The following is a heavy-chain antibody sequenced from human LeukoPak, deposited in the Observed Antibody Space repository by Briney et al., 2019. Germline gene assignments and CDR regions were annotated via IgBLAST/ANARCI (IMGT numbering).Heavy chain of an antibody. V-gene: IGHV3-53*01. CDR1: GFTFSDYY. D-gene: IGHD1-26*01. J-gene: IGHJ5*02. CDR2: IYSGGSI. CDR3: ARWQVGATTWFDP. Sequence: GGSLRLSCAASGFTFSDYYTSWIRQAPGKGLEWVSVIYSGGSIYYADSVKGRFTISRDNSKNTLYLQMNSLRVEDTAVYYCARWQVGATTWFDPWGQGTLVTVSS.